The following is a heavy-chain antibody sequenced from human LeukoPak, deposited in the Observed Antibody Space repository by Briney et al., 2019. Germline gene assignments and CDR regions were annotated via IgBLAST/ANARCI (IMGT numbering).Heavy chain of an antibody. D-gene: IGHD6-6*01. Sequence: GGSLRLSCAASGVTFSSYWMHWVRRAPGKRLGWVSRINTDGSSTTYADSVKGRFTISRDNAKNTLYLQMNSLSAEDTAVYYCARGYSSSYRIDYWGQGTLVTVSS. CDR2: INTDGSST. CDR3: ARGYSSSYRIDY. CDR1: GVTFSSYW. J-gene: IGHJ4*02. V-gene: IGHV3-74*01.